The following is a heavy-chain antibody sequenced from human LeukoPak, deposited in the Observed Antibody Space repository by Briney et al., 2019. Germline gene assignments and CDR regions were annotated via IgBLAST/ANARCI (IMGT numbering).Heavy chain of an antibody. V-gene: IGHV3-23*01. D-gene: IGHD3-10*01. CDR1: GFTLSSYA. Sequence: PGGSLRLSCAASGFTLSSYAMSWVRQAPGKGLEWVSAISVSGNTYHADSVKGRFPISRDNSKNTVYLQMNTLRAEDTAIYYCAKGAGGSYGLYYFDYWGQGALVTVSS. CDR3: AKGAGGSYGLYYFDY. CDR2: ISVSGNT. J-gene: IGHJ4*02.